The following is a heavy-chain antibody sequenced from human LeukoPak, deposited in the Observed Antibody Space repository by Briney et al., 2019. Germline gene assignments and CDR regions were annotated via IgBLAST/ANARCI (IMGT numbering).Heavy chain of an antibody. D-gene: IGHD3-3*01. CDR1: GGSISSSSYY. CDR2: IYYSGST. V-gene: IGHV4-39*07. J-gene: IGHJ4*02. Sequence: SETLSLTCTASGGSISSSSYYWGWIRQPPGKGLEWIGSIYYSGSTYYNPSLKSRVTISVDTSKNQFSLKLSSVTAADTAVYYCARQQSEDDFWSGYYAGVFDYWGQGTLVTVSS. CDR3: ARQQSEDDFWSGYYAGVFDY.